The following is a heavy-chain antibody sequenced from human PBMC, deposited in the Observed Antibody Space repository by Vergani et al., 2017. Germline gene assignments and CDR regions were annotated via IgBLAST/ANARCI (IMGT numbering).Heavy chain of an antibody. CDR1: GGTFSSYA. V-gene: IGHV1-69*04. D-gene: IGHD6-13*01. Sequence: QVQLVQSGAEVKKPGSSVKVSCKASGGTFSSYAISWVRQAPGQGLEWMGRIIPILGIANYAQKFQGRVTITADKSTSTAYMELSSLRSEDTAVDYCARTLVGQQLEGWFDPWGQGTLVTVSS. J-gene: IGHJ5*02. CDR2: IIPILGIA. CDR3: ARTLVGQQLEGWFDP.